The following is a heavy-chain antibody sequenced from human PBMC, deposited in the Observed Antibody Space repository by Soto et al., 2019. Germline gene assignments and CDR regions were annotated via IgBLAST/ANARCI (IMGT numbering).Heavy chain of an antibody. D-gene: IGHD4-17*01. CDR1: GFTFSDHY. J-gene: IGHJ4*02. CDR3: ARSAVTITPFYSDY. Sequence: EVHLVESGGGLVQPGGSLRLSCAASGFTFSDHYMDWVRQAPGKGLEGVGRIRNKANSYTTEYAASVKGRFDISRDDSQSSLYLQMNSLKSEDTAVYYCARSAVTITPFYSDYWGQGTLVTVSA. V-gene: IGHV3-72*01. CDR2: IRNKANSYTT.